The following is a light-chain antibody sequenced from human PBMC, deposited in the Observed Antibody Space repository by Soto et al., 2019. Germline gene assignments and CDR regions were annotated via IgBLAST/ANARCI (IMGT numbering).Light chain of an antibody. CDR3: AAWDGRLNGHV. Sequence: QSVLTQPPSGSGIPGQRGTISCSGSSSNIGSNSVNWYQQLPGAAPKLLISNNDQRPSGVPGRFSGSKSGTSGSLAISGLQSEDEADYYCAAWDGRLNGHVFGTGTKVTVL. J-gene: IGLJ1*01. CDR1: SSNIGSNS. V-gene: IGLV1-44*01. CDR2: NND.